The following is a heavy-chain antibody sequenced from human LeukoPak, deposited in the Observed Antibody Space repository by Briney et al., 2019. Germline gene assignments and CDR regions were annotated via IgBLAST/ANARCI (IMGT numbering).Heavy chain of an antibody. CDR2: INHSGST. CDR3: ARRAYYYDSSGYFICYYFDY. CDR1: GGSFSGYY. J-gene: IGHJ4*02. D-gene: IGHD3-22*01. Sequence: SETLSLTCAVYGGSFSGYYWSWIRQPPGKGLEWIGEINHSGSTNYNPSLKSRVTISVDTSKNQFSLKLSSVTAADTAVYYCARRAYYYDSSGYFICYYFDYWGQGTLVTVSP. V-gene: IGHV4-34*09.